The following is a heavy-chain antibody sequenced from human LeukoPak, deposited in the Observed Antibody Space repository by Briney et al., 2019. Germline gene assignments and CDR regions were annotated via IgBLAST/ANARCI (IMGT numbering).Heavy chain of an antibody. CDR2: ISGGGDST. V-gene: IGHV3-23*01. J-gene: IGHJ4*02. Sequence: GGSLRLSCAASGFTFRSYAMSWVRQAPGKGLEWVSVISGGGDSTYYADSMKGRFTISRDNSKNTLYLQMNSLRAEDTAVYYCAKDPSGDYYFDYWGQGTLVTVSS. CDR3: AKDPSGDYYFDY. D-gene: IGHD4-17*01. CDR1: GFTFRSYA.